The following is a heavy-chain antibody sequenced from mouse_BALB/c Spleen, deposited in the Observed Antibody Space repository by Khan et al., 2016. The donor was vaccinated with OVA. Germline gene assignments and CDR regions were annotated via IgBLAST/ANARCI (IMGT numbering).Heavy chain of an antibody. V-gene: IGHV5-17*02. J-gene: IGHJ2*01. Sequence: EVQLVESGGGLVQPGGSRKLSCAASGFTFSSFGMHWVRQAPEKGLGWVAYINSGSTTIYYADPVKGRFTISRDNPKNTLFLQMTSLRSEVTAMYYCARGNWAYGGQGTTLTVSS. CDR2: INSGSTTI. D-gene: IGHD4-1*01. CDR3: ARGNWAY. CDR1: GFTFSSFG.